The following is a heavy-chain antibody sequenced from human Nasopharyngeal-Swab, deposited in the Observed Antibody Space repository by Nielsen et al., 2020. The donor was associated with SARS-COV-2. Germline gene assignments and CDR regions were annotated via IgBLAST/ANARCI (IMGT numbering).Heavy chain of an antibody. D-gene: IGHD3-10*01. CDR2: INHSGST. CDR3: ARGRWWYGSGAGYYYYMDV. V-gene: IGHV4-39*07. CDR1: GGSISSSSYY. J-gene: IGHJ6*03. Sequence: GSLRLSCTVSGGSISSSSYYWSWIRQPPGKGLEWIGEINHSGSTNYNPSLKSRVTISVDTSKNQFSLKLSSVTAADTAVYYCARGRWWYGSGAGYYYYMDVWGKGTTVTVSS.